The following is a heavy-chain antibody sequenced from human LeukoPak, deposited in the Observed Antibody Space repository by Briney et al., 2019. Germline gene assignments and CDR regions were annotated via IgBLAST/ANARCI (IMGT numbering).Heavy chain of an antibody. Sequence: PGGALRLSCAASVFSFDDYAMCWVRHAPGKGVGWVSLISRDGGSTYHADCVKGRFTISRDKSKNPLYLQMNSLRTEDTALYYCAKVRGVAAAVNDPYFDYWGQGTLVTVSS. D-gene: IGHD6-13*01. CDR1: VFSFDDYA. CDR3: AKVRGVAAAVNDPYFDY. J-gene: IGHJ4*02. V-gene: IGHV3-43*02. CDR2: ISRDGGST.